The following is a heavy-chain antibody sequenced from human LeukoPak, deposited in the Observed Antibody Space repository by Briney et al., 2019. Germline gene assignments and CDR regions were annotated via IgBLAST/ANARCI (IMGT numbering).Heavy chain of an antibody. V-gene: IGHV3-23*01. CDR1: GFTFSSYA. CDR3: AKGGRDGYNFDY. D-gene: IGHD5-24*01. CDR2: ISGGGAGT. J-gene: IGHJ4*02. Sequence: GGSLRLSCAASGFTFSSYAMSWVRQAPGKGLEWVSDISGGGAGTYYADSVKGRFTISRDKSKNTLYLQMNSLRAEDTAVYYCAKGGRDGYNFDYWGQGPLVTVSS.